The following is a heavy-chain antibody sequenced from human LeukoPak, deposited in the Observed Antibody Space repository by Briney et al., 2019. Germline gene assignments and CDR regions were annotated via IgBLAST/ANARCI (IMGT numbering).Heavy chain of an antibody. CDR3: ARHGENPTPEYYYYYYMDV. CDR2: IYHSGST. D-gene: IGHD1-14*01. J-gene: IGHJ6*03. CDR1: GYSISSRYY. V-gene: IGHV4-38-2*01. Sequence: SETLSLTCAVSGYSISSRYYWGWVRQPPGKGLGRIGPIYHSGSTAYNPYLKSTVTISIDTTTNHFSLKRSSVTAADTAVYYCARHGENPTPEYYYYYYMDVWGKGTTVTVSS.